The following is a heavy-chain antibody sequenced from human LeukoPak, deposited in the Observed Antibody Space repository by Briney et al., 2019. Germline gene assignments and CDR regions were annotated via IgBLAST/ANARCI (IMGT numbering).Heavy chain of an antibody. V-gene: IGHV4-34*01. CDR2: INHSGST. CDR1: GGSFSGYY. CDR3: ARGPDIVVVPAAMWLDY. Sequence: SETLSLTCAVYGGSFSGYYWSWIRQPPGKGLEWIGEINHSGSTNYNPSLKSRVTISVDTSKNQFSLELSSVTAADTAVYYCARGPDIVVVPAAMWLDYWGQGTLVTVSS. J-gene: IGHJ4*02. D-gene: IGHD2-2*01.